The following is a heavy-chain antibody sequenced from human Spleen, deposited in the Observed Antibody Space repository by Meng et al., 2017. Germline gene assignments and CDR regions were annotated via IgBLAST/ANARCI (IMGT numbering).Heavy chain of an antibody. J-gene: IGHJ4*02. CDR1: GFTFSNYW. V-gene: IGHV3-74*01. CDR3: ARGGSGSFYY. CDR2: IKSDGIFT. Sequence: GGSLRLSCAASGFTFSNYWVHWVRQDPGRGLVWVSRIKSDGIFTSYADSVRGRFTISRDNAKNTLYLQMNSLRTDDTAVYFCARGGSGSFYYWGQGARVTVSS. D-gene: IGHD3-10*01.